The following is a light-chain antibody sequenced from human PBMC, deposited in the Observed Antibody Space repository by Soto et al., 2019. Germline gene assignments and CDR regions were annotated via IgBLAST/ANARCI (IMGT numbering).Light chain of an antibody. CDR2: DTS. V-gene: IGKV3-20*01. Sequence: IVLAQPPGSLAMSPGERATLSCRASQSVSSSYLVWYQQKPGQAPRLVISDTSTRATGIPGRFSGSESGTDFTLTTSRLEAEDFAVYYCQRYNNWPLTFGGGTKVDI. CDR1: QSVSSSY. J-gene: IGKJ4*01. CDR3: QRYNNWPLT.